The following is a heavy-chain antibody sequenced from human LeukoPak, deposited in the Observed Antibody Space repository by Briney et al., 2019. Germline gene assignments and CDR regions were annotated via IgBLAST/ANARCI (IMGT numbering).Heavy chain of an antibody. CDR2: IYSGGST. CDR1: GFIVSSNY. V-gene: IGHV3-53*01. CDR3: ARDPGGSGWQTFDY. J-gene: IGHJ4*02. D-gene: IGHD6-19*01. Sequence: GGSLSLCCAASGFIVSSNYKSWVRQATEEALEWVSVIYSGGSTYYADSVKGRFTISRDNAKNSLYLQMNSLRAEDTAVYYCARDPGGSGWQTFDYWGQGTLVTVSS.